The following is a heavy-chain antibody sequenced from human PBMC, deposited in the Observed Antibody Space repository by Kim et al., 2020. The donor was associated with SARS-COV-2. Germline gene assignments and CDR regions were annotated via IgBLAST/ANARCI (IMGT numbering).Heavy chain of an antibody. Sequence: GESLKISCKGSGYSFTSYWIGWVRQMPGKGLEWMGIIYPGDSDTRYSPSFQGQVTISADKSISTAYLQWSSLKASDTAMYYCARHGPAMAAAGKMHYYYYGMDVWGQGTTVTVSS. D-gene: IGHD6-13*01. V-gene: IGHV5-51*01. CDR1: GYSFTSYW. CDR3: ARHGPAMAAAGKMHYYYYGMDV. CDR2: IYPGDSDT. J-gene: IGHJ6*02.